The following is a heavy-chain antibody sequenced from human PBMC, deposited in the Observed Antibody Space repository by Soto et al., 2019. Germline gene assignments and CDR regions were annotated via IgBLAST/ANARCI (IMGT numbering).Heavy chain of an antibody. D-gene: IGHD3-10*01. CDR2: SRSKAGSYTT. CDR1: GFTLSFYY. Sequence: EVQLVESGGGLVQPGGSLRLSCAASGFTLSFYYMDWVRQAPGKGLEWVARSRSKAGSYTTEYAASVEGRFTISRDDSKNSLYLQMNSLKTEDTAVYYCTRGLDGSGDNWFDPWGQGTLVTVSS. J-gene: IGHJ5*02. V-gene: IGHV3-72*01. CDR3: TRGLDGSGDNWFDP.